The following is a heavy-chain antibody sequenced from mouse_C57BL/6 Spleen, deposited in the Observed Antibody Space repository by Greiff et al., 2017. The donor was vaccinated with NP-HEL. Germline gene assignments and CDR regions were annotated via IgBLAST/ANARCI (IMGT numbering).Heavy chain of an antibody. Sequence: QVQLQQPGAELVRPGSSVKLSCKASGYTFTSYWMDWVKQSPGQGLEWIGNIYPSDSETHYNQKFKDKATLTVDKSSSTAYMQLSSLTSEDSAVYYCARIYYGYFDYWGQGTTLTVSS. D-gene: IGHD2-1*01. J-gene: IGHJ2*01. CDR3: ARIYYGYFDY. CDR2: IYPSDSET. CDR1: GYTFTSYW. V-gene: IGHV1-61*01.